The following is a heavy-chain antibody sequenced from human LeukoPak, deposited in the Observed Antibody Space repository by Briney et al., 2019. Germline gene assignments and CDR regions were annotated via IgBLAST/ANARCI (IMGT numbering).Heavy chain of an antibody. D-gene: IGHD3-10*01. CDR1: GGSISSYY. CDR2: IYYSGST. J-gene: IGHJ4*02. V-gene: IGHV4-59*01. CDR3: ARHPSGSGTWAAFDY. Sequence: SETLSLTCTVSGGSISSYYWSWIRQPPGKGLEWIGYIYYSGSTNYNPSLKSRVTISVDTSKNQFSLKLSSVTAADTAVYYCARHPSGSGTWAAFDYWGQGTLVTVSS.